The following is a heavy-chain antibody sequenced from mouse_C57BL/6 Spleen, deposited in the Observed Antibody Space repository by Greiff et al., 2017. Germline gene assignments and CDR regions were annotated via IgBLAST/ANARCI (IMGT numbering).Heavy chain of an antibody. Sequence: VQLQQPGAELVMPGASVKLSCKASGYTFTSYWMHWVKQRPGQGLEWIGEIDPSDSYTNYNQKFKGKSTLTVDKSSSTAYMQLSSLTSEDSAVXYCARGDYGSSYGAYWGQGTLVTVSA. D-gene: IGHD1-1*01. CDR3: ARGDYGSSYGAY. J-gene: IGHJ3*01. CDR1: GYTFTSYW. CDR2: IDPSDSYT. V-gene: IGHV1-69*01.